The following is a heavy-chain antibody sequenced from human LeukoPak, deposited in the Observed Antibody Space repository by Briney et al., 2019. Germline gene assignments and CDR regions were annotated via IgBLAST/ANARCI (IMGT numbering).Heavy chain of an antibody. CDR1: GFTFSGCE. J-gene: IGHJ1*01. Sequence: PGGSLRLSCAISGFTFSGCELTWVRQAPGKGLEWVAVISYEGNNKYYADSVKGRFTISRDNSKNTLYLQMNSLRAEDTAVYYCARDSGSSGYYLEYFQHWGQGTLVTVSS. D-gene: IGHD3-22*01. CDR3: ARDSGSSGYYLEYFQH. CDR2: ISYEGNNK. V-gene: IGHV3-30-3*01.